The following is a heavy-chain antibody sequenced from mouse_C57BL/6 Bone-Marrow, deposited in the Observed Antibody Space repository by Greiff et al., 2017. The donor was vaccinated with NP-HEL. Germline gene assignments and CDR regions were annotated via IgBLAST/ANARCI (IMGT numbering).Heavy chain of an antibody. V-gene: IGHV5-4*01. Sequence: EVKLVESGGGLVKPGGSLKLSCAASGFTFSSYAMSWVRQTPEKRLEWVATISDGGSYTYYPDNVKGRFTISRDNAKNNLYLQMSHLKSEETAMYYCAREGLAWFAYWGQGTLVTVSA. D-gene: IGHD3-1*01. CDR3: AREGLAWFAY. CDR1: GFTFSSYA. CDR2: ISDGGSYT. J-gene: IGHJ3*01.